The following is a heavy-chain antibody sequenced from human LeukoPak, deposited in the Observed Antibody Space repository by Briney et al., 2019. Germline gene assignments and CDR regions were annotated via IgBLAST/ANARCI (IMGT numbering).Heavy chain of an antibody. CDR2: IKQDGSQR. V-gene: IGHV3-7*01. CDR3: WGRGGSSSRPSPNDY. J-gene: IGHJ4*02. CDR1: GFTFSDYW. D-gene: IGHD6-6*01. Sequence: GGSLRLSCTASGFTFSDYWMTWVRQAPGKGPEWVANIKQDGSQRYYVDSVRGRFTISRDNAKNSLFLQMNGLRAEDTAVYYWWGRGGSSSRPSPNDYWGQGNLVNVFS.